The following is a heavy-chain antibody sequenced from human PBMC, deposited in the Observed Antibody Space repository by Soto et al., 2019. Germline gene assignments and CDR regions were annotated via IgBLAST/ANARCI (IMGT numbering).Heavy chain of an antibody. CDR2: IYYSGRS. CDR3: ARQRTTVVTQAYFDH. J-gene: IGHJ4*02. V-gene: IGHV4-39*01. Sequence: SETLSLTCTVSGGSITSSSYYWGWIRQPPGKGLEWIGGIYYSGRSYYNPSLKSRVTMSVDTSKNQFSLTLNSVTAADAAVCYCARQRTTVVTQAYFDHWGQGTLVTAPQ. D-gene: IGHD4-17*01. CDR1: GGSITSSSYY.